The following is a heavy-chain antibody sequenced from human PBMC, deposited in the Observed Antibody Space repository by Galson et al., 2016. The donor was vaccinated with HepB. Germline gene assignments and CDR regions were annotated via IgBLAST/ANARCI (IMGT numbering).Heavy chain of an antibody. CDR1: GYSFTNNW. Sequence: QSGAEVKEPGESLKVSCKASGYSFTNNWIGWVRQMPGKGLEWMGIINPVDSETRYSPSFQGQVTISADKSINTAYLQWNSLKASDTAMYYCARTMMTEYGMDVWGQGTTVTVSS. J-gene: IGHJ6*02. CDR2: INPVDSET. CDR3: ARTMMTEYGMDV. D-gene: IGHD3-16*01. V-gene: IGHV5-51*01.